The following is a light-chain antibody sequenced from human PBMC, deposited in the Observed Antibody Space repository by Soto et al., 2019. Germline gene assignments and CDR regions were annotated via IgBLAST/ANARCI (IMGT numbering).Light chain of an antibody. V-gene: IGKV3-20*01. CDR1: QSVTNRY. J-gene: IGKJ1*01. Sequence: EIVLTQSPGTLSLSPGGRATLSCRASQSVTNRYLAWYQQKPGQAPRLLIYSASGRPTGIPDRFSGSGSGTDFTLTISRLEPEDFAVYFCQQYASSPTFGQGTTVEIK. CDR2: SAS. CDR3: QQYASSPT.